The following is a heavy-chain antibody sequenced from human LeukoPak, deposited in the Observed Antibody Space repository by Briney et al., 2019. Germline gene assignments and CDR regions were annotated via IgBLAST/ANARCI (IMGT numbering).Heavy chain of an antibody. V-gene: IGHV3-21*01. CDR2: ISTSSSYI. CDR3: ARERTSYAYGLGVGY. D-gene: IGHD3-16*01. J-gene: IGHJ4*02. CDR1: GFTFSSYN. Sequence: GGSLRLSCAASGFTFSSYNINWVRQAPGKGLEWVSSISTSSSYIYYADSVKGRFSISRDSSKNILYLQMNSLRAEDTAVYYCARERTSYAYGLGVGYWGQGTLVTVSS.